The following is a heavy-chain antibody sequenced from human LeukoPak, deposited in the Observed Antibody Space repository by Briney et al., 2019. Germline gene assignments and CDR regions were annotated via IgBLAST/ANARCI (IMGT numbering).Heavy chain of an antibody. J-gene: IGHJ4*02. CDR3: ARGFRVVDPLKYYFDY. CDR1: GYTFTSYD. D-gene: IGHD3-22*01. Sequence: ASVTVSFTASGYTFTSYDINWVRQATGQGLEWMGWMNPNSGNTGYAQKFQGRVTMTRNTSISTAYMELSSLRSEDTAVYYCARGFRVVDPLKYYFDYWGLGTLVTVSS. V-gene: IGHV1-8*01. CDR2: MNPNSGNT.